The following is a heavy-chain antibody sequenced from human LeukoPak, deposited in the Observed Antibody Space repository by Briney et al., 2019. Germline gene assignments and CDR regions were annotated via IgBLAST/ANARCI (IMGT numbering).Heavy chain of an antibody. Sequence: GGSLRLSCAASGFTFSSYAMSWVRQAPGKGLECISGFSGSGGSTYYADSVKGRFTISRDNPKNTLYLQMHSLRAEDTAVYYCAKESLRVVPSATFDYWGQGTLVTVSS. V-gene: IGHV3-23*01. CDR2: FSGSGGST. CDR3: AKESLRVVPSATFDY. D-gene: IGHD2-2*01. CDR1: GFTFSSYA. J-gene: IGHJ4*02.